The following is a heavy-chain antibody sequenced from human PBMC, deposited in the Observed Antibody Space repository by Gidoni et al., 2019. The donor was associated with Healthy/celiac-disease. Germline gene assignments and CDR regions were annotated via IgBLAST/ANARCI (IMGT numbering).Heavy chain of an antibody. CDR2: ISGDGGST. J-gene: IGHJ4*02. D-gene: IGHD6-13*01. V-gene: IGHV3-43*02. CDR3: AKDIGYSNPAYFDY. Sequence: EVQLVESGGGVLQPGGSLRPYWSASGFTYDDDAMYGVRQAPGKGLEWVSLISGDGGSTYYADSVKGRFTISRDNSKNSLFLPMNSLRTEDTALYYCAKDIGYSNPAYFDYWGQGTLVTVSS. CDR1: GFTYDDDA.